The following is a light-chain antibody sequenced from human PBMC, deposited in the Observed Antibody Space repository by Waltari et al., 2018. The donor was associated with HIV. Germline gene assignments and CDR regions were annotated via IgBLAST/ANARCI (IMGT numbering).Light chain of an antibody. CDR2: EFY. CDR3: ASYAGRNNLV. CDR1: SRAVGGYNY. Sequence: QSALTQPPSASGSPGQSVTISCNGTSRAVGGYNYVSWYKQHPGEAPKVVIFEFYKRPSGVPDRLSGSKSGNTASLTVSGLQAEDEATYYCASYAGRNNLVFGGGTKLTVL. J-gene: IGLJ2*01. V-gene: IGLV2-8*01.